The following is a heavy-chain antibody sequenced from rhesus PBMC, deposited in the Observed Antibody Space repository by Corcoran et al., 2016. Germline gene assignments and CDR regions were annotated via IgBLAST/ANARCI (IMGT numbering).Heavy chain of an antibody. CDR1: GGSVSSSNW. CDR3: ARSGYSSSIDY. J-gene: IGHJ4*01. Sequence: QVQLQESGPGLVKPSETLSLTCAVSGGSVSSSNWWSWIRQPPGKGLEWIGYISGSSGSTYYNPSLKRRVTISTDTSKNQFSLKLSSVNAADTAVYYCARSGYSSSIDYWGQGVLVTVSS. CDR2: ISGSSGST. V-gene: IGHV4-65*01. D-gene: IGHD5-24*01.